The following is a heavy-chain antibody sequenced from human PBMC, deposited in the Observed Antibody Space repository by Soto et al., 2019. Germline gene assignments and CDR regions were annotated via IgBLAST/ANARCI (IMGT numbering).Heavy chain of an antibody. J-gene: IGHJ4*02. CDR1: GGSFSGYY. CDR2: INHSGST. Sequence: SETLSFTCAVYGGSFSGYYWSWIRQPPGKGLEWIGEINHSGSTNYNPSLKSRVTISVDTSKNQFSLKLSSVTAADTAVYYCAGDLDYYDSSGKGGNWGEGTLVTVS. D-gene: IGHD3-22*01. V-gene: IGHV4-34*01. CDR3: AGDLDYYDSSGKGGN.